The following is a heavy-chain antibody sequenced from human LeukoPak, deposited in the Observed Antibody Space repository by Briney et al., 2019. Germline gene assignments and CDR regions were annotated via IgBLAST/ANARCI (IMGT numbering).Heavy chain of an antibody. J-gene: IGHJ4*02. CDR1: GYTFTSYY. CDR2: INPSGGST. CDR3: AREEGGNSRPLDY. Sequence: ASVKVSCKASGYTFTSYYMHWVRQAPGQGLEWMGIINPSGGSTSYAQKFQGRVTLTRDMSTSTVYMELSSLKSEDTAVYYCAREEGGNSRPLDYWGQGTLVSVSS. D-gene: IGHD4-23*01. V-gene: IGHV1-46*01.